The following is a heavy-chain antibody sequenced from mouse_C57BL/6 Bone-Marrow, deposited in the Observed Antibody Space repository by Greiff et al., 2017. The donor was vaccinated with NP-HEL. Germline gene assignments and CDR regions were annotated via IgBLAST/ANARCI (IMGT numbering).Heavy chain of an antibody. CDR1: GFTFSDYG. J-gene: IGHJ2*01. Sequence: EVHLVESGGGLVKPGGSLKLSCAASGFTFSDYGMHWVRQAPEKGLEWVAYISSGSSTIYYADTVKGRFTISRDNAKNTLFLQMTSLRSEDTAMYYCAKNYYGSSAFDYWGQGTTLTVSA. V-gene: IGHV5-17*01. CDR3: AKNYYGSSAFDY. D-gene: IGHD1-1*01. CDR2: ISSGSSTI.